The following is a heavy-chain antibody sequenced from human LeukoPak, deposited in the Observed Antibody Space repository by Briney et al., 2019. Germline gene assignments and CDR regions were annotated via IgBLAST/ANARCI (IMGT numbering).Heavy chain of an antibody. D-gene: IGHD3-3*01. Sequence: ASVTVSCKASGYTFTSYDINWVRQATGQGLEWMGWMNPNRGNTGYAQKFQGRVTMTRNTSISTAYMELSSLRSEDTAVYYCARGCYDFWSGYFFPYYYGMDVWGQGTTVTVSS. J-gene: IGHJ6*02. CDR2: MNPNRGNT. V-gene: IGHV1-8*01. CDR3: ARGCYDFWSGYFFPYYYGMDV. CDR1: GYTFTSYD.